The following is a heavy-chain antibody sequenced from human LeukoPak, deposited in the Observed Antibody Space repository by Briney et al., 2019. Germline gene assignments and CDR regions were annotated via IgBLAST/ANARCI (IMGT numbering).Heavy chain of an antibody. CDR1: GFTFSDYY. CDR2: ISDSGSRI. V-gene: IGHV3-11*04. Sequence: GGSLRLSCAASGFTFSDYYMSWIRQAPGKGLEWVSYISDSGSRIYYADSVKGRFTISRDNAKNSLYLQMNSLRAEDTAVYYCARVRGSYFPVFDYWGQGTLVTVSS. J-gene: IGHJ4*02. D-gene: IGHD1-26*01. CDR3: ARVRGSYFPVFDY.